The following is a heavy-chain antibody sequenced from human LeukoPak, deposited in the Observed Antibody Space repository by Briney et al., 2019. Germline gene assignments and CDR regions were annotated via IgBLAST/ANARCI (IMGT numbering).Heavy chain of an antibody. V-gene: IGHV3-21*01. D-gene: IGHD1-26*01. CDR2: ISSSSSYI. J-gene: IGHJ6*03. CDR3: AKARGAATYYYYYMDV. Sequence: PGGSLRLSCAASGFTFNSYSMNWVRQAPGKGLEWVSSISSSSSYIYYADSVKGRFTISRDNSKNTLYLQMNTLRAEDTAVYYCAKARGAATYYYYYMDVWGKGTTVTVYS. CDR1: GFTFNSYS.